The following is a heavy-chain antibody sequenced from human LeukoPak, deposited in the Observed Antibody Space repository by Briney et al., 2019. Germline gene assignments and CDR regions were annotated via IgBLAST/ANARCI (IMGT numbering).Heavy chain of an antibody. CDR2: IRYDGSNK. D-gene: IGHD3-16*02. CDR1: GFTFSTYG. CDR3: ARDRGGIGYYMDV. J-gene: IGHJ6*03. V-gene: IGHV3-30*02. Sequence: GGSLRLSCAASGFTFSTYGMHWVRQAPGKGLEWVTFIRYDGSNKYYADSVKGRFTISRDNAKTSLYLQMNSLRAEDTAVYYCARDRGGIGYYMDVWGKGTTVTVSS.